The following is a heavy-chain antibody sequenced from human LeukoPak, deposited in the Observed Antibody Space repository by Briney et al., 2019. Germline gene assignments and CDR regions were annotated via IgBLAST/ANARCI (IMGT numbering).Heavy chain of an antibody. Sequence: GGSLRLSCATSGFTFNNYAMSWVRQAPGKGLEWVSAISGNGRNTYYADSVKGRFTISRDNSKNTLYLQMSSLRVEDTAVYYCAKDSSIDYWGQGTLVTVSS. CDR1: GFTFNNYA. CDR3: AKDSSIDY. CDR2: ISGNGRNT. D-gene: IGHD6-19*01. J-gene: IGHJ4*02. V-gene: IGHV3-23*01.